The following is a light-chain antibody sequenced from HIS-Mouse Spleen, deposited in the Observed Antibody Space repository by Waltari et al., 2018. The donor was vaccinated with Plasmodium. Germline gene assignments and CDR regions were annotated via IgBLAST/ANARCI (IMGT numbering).Light chain of an antibody. J-gene: IGLJ3*02. CDR3: YSTDSSGNHRV. V-gene: IGLV3-10*01. CDR1: ALPKKY. Sequence: SYELTQPPSVSVSPGQTARITCSGDALPKKYAYWYQQKSGQAPVLVNYEDSKRPSGIPARCAGSSSGTMATLTISGAQVEDEADYYCYSTDSSGNHRVFGGGTKLTVL. CDR2: EDS.